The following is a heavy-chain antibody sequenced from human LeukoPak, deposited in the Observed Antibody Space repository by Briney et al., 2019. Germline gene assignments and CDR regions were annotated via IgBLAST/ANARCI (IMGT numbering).Heavy chain of an antibody. V-gene: IGHV4-39*01. CDR1: GGSISSSSYY. Sequence: SETLSLTCTVSGGSISSSSYYWGWIRQPPGKGLEWIGSIYYSGSTYYNPSLKSRVTISVDTSKNQFSLKLSSVTAADTAVYYCASLDWLSGDYFDYWGQGTLVTVSS. D-gene: IGHD3-9*01. CDR3: ASLDWLSGDYFDY. CDR2: IYYSGST. J-gene: IGHJ4*02.